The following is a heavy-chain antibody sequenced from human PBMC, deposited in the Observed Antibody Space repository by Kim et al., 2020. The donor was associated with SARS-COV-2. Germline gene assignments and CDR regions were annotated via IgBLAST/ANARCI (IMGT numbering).Heavy chain of an antibody. CDR3: ARDPYTKAFDL. V-gene: IGHV3-7*01. Sequence: GGSLRLSCVVSGFSVSSYWMFWVRQAPGKGPEGVASIKEDSAQKDYLDSIKGRFTISRDNSKNSVYLQMYRLRAEDTALYYCARDPYTKAFDLWGQGTMVTVSS. D-gene: IGHD1-20*01. CDR1: GFSVSSYW. CDR2: IKEDSAQK. J-gene: IGHJ3*01.